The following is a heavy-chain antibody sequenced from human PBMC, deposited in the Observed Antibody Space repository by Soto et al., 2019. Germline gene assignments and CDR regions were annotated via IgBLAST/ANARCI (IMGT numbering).Heavy chain of an antibody. V-gene: IGHV3-48*03. CDR2: ISSSGSTI. D-gene: IGHD5-12*01. CDR1: GFTFSSYE. CDR3: ARDQWLRHFDY. J-gene: IGHJ4*02. Sequence: EVQLVESGGGLVQPGGSLRLSCAASGFTFSSYEMNWVRQAPGKGLEWVSYISSSGSTIYYADSVKGRFTISRDNAKNSLYLQMNSLRAEDTAVYYCARDQWLRHFDYWGQGTLVTVSS.